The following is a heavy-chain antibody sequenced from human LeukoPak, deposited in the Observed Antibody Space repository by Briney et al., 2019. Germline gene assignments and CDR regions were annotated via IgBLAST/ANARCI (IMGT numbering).Heavy chain of an antibody. D-gene: IGHD2-21*01. V-gene: IGHV3-23*01. CDR2: ITGRGDST. J-gene: IGHJ2*01. CDR3: AKDRVAIATNWYFDL. CDR1: GYTFSNYA. Sequence: HPGGSLRLSCAASGYTFSNYAVSWVRQAPGKGLEWVSAITGRGDSTYYADSVKGRLSISRDNSRNTFYLQMDSPRVEDTAVYYCAKDRVAIATNWYFDLWGRGTLVSVSS.